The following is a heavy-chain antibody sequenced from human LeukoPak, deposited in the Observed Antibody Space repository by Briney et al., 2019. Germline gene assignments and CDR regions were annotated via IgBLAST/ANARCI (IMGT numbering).Heavy chain of an antibody. V-gene: IGHV3-15*01. CDR3: TIDSMS. CDR1: GFTFSNAW. CDR2: IKTKTEGGTT. J-gene: IGHJ4*02. D-gene: IGHD3-22*01. Sequence: PGGSLRLSCAASGFTFSNAWMSWVRQAPGKGLEWVGRIKTKTEGGTTDYTAPVKGRFTISRDDSKGTLFLQMNNLKSEDTAVYYCTIDSMSWGQGTLVIVSS.